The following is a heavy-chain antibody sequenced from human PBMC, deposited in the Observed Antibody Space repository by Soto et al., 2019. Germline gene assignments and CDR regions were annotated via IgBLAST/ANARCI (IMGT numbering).Heavy chain of an antibody. CDR2: ISGSGGST. J-gene: IGHJ6*02. Sequence: GSLRLSCAASGFTFRTYAINWVRQAPGKGLEWVSAISGSGGSTYYADSVKGRFTISRDNSKNTLYLQMNSLRAEDTAVYYCAKICGTYFGGMDVWGQGTTVTVSS. D-gene: IGHD2-15*01. CDR3: AKICGTYFGGMDV. V-gene: IGHV3-23*01. CDR1: GFTFRTYA.